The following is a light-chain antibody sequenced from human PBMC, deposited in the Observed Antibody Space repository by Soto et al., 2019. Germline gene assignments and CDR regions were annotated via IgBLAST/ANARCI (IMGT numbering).Light chain of an antibody. V-gene: IGKV3-20*01. CDR2: GAF. J-gene: IGKJ1*01. Sequence: EIVLTQSPGTLSLSPGERATLSCRSSQSITSGYLAWYQQKPGQAPRLLIYGAFNRATGIPDRFSGSGSGADFTLNISRLEPEDFGVYYCQQYRASPPSWTFGQGTKVEIK. CDR3: QQYRASPPSWT. CDR1: QSITSGY.